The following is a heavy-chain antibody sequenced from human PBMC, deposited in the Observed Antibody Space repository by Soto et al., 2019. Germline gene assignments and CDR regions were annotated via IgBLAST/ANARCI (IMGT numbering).Heavy chain of an antibody. V-gene: IGHV3-30*18. D-gene: IGHD2-15*01. J-gene: IGHJ4*02. Sequence: GGSVGLSCAASGFTFSSYGMQWVRQGPGKGLEGVAVISYDGSNKYYADSVKGRFSISRDNSKNTLYLQMNSLRAEDTAVYYCAKDLALYCSGGSCYGAFDYWGQGTLVTVSS. CDR2: ISYDGSNK. CDR1: GFTFSSYG. CDR3: AKDLALYCSGGSCYGAFDY.